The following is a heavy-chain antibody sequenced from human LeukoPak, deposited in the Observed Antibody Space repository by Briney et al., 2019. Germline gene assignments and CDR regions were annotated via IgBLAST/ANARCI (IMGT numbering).Heavy chain of an antibody. D-gene: IGHD4-11*01. CDR3: ARSLFPYSNSPDDAFDI. CDR1: GFTFSSYA. J-gene: IGHJ3*02. Sequence: PGGSLRLSCAASGFTFSSYAMHWVRQAPGKGLEWVAVISYDGSNKYYADSVKGRFTISRDNSKNTLYLQMNSLRAEDTAVYYCARSLFPYSNSPDDAFDIWGQGTMVTVSS. V-gene: IGHV3-30-3*01. CDR2: ISYDGSNK.